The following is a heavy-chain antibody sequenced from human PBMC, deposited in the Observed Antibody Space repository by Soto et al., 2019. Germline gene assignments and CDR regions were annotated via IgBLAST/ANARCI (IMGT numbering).Heavy chain of an antibody. Sequence: GGSLRLSCAASGFSFSISPVYWVRQAPGKGPEWVALISYDGTNKFYADSVKGRFTISRDNSKSTLYLQVDSLRPEDAAVYYCARDPKTSGGQHWAFNYFDSWGQGTLVTVSS. CDR3: ARDPKTSGGQHWAFNYFDS. D-gene: IGHD7-27*01. CDR2: ISYDGTNK. V-gene: IGHV3-30-3*01. CDR1: GFSFSISP. J-gene: IGHJ4*02.